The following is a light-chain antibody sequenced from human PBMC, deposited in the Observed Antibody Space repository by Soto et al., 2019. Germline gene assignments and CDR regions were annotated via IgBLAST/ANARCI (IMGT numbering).Light chain of an antibody. V-gene: IGKV1-5*01. J-gene: IGKJ2*01. CDR1: QTISNW. CDR3: QQYNSYSPYT. Sequence: DVQMTQSPSTLSASVGDRVTITCRASQTISNWLAWFQQKPGKAPKLLIYDASSLESGVPSRFSGSGSGTEFTLTNSSLHPDDSATYYCQQYNSYSPYTFGQGTKLEIK. CDR2: DAS.